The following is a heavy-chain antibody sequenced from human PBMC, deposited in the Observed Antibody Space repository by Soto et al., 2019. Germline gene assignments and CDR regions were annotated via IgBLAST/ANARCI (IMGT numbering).Heavy chain of an antibody. CDR3: ARFVRSCSATTCSTRADV. V-gene: IGHV4-61*01. CDR1: GGFVNSDTHS. J-gene: IGHJ6*02. CDR2: IYSGGST. D-gene: IGHD2-2*01. Sequence: PSETLSLTCTVSGGFVNSDTHSWSWIRQTPGKRLEWIGFIYSGGSTNTPSLRSRVTMSVDTSKNQFSLKLRSAIVADTAVYHCARFVRSCSATTCSTRADVWGQGITVTVSS.